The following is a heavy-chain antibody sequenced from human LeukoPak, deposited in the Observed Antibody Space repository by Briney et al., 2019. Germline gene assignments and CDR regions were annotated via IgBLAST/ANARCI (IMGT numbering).Heavy chain of an antibody. V-gene: IGHV3-33*01. CDR2: IWYDGSNK. Sequence: GGSLRLSCAASGFTFSSYGMHWVRQAPGKGLEWVAVIWYDGSNKYYADSVEGRFTISRDNSKNTLYLQMNSLRAEDTAVYYCARDAYYYDSSGRFDYWGQGTLVTVSS. J-gene: IGHJ4*02. CDR3: ARDAYYYDSSGRFDY. D-gene: IGHD3-22*01. CDR1: GFTFSSYG.